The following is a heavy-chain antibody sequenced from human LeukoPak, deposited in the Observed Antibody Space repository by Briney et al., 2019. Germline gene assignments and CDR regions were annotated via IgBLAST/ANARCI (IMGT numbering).Heavy chain of an antibody. D-gene: IGHD3-10*01. CDR3: ALSGYGSADY. Sequence: SETLSLTCTVSGDSITSHSWSWIRPPPGKGLEWIGYIHSSGSTSYSPSLESRVTITRDTSKNQVSLKMIPVTAADTAVYYCALSGYGSADYWGQGALVTVSS. J-gene: IGHJ4*02. V-gene: IGHV4-59*03. CDR2: IHSSGST. CDR1: GDSITSHS.